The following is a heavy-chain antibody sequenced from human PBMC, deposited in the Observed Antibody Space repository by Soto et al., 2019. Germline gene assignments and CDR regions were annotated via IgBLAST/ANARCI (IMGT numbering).Heavy chain of an antibody. CDR1: GDSISSGGYY. J-gene: IGHJ5*02. D-gene: IGHD3-10*01. CDR2: IYNSGTT. Sequence: QVQLQESGPGLVKPSQTLSLICTVSGDSISSGGYYWTWIRQHPGKGPEWIGYIYNSGTTFYNPSLGSRVSMSSDAAKNQFALELRSVTVADTAVYYCAREPITTPRGVTQVDPWGQGSLVTVSS. V-gene: IGHV4-31*03. CDR3: AREPITTPRGVTQVDP.